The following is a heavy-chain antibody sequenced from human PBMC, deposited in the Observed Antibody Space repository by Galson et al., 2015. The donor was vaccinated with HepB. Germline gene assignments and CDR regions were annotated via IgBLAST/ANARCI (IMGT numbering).Heavy chain of an antibody. J-gene: IGHJ3*02. D-gene: IGHD5-18*01. V-gene: IGHV3-74*01. CDR2: INSDGSST. CDR1: GFTFSSYW. CDR3: ATVLWSPGDAFDI. Sequence: SLRLSCAASGFTFSSYWMHWVRQAPGKGLVWVSRINSDGSSTSYADSVKGRFTISRDNAKNTLYLQMNSLRAEDTAVYYCATVLWSPGDAFDIWGQGTMVTVSS.